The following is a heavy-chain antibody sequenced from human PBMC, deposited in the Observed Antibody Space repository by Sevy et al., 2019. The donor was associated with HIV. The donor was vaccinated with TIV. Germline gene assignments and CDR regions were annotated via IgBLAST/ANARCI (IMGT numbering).Heavy chain of an antibody. D-gene: IGHD3-3*02. Sequence: GGSLRLSCAASGFTFSSYSMNWVRQAPGKGLEWVSSISSSSSYIYYADSVKGRFTISRDNDKNSLYLQMNSLRAEDTGVYYCARGPAIFRGGWFDPWGQGTLVTVSS. CDR3: ARGPAIFRGGWFDP. CDR1: GFTFSSYS. V-gene: IGHV3-21*01. CDR2: ISSSSSYI. J-gene: IGHJ5*02.